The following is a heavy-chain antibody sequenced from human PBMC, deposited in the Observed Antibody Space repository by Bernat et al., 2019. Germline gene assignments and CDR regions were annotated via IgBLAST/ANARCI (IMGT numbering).Heavy chain of an antibody. CDR3: ARAPATMIVVDNYFDY. J-gene: IGHJ4*02. V-gene: IGHV4-39*01. CDR2: IYYSGST. Sequence: QLQLQESGPGLVKPSETLSLTCTVSGGSISSSSYYWGWIRQPPGKGLEWIGSIYYSGSTYYNPSLKSRVTISVDTSKNKFSLKLSSVTAADTAVYYCARAPATMIVVDNYFDYWGQGTLVTVSS. CDR1: GGSISSSSYY. D-gene: IGHD3-22*01.